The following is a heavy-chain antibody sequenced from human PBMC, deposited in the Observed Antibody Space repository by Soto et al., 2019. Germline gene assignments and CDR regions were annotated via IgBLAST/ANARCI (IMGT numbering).Heavy chain of an antibody. V-gene: IGHV1-46*03. CDR3: TRGRKVAGGHDDWFDP. D-gene: IGHD6-13*01. CDR1: GYTFTNYY. Sequence: QVQLVQSGAEMKKPGASVKVSCKASGYTFTNYYIHWVRHAPGQGLEWMGVINPSGGGTNYAQKFQGRVSMTRDTATSAVYMELSSLRSEDTAVYHCTRGRKVAGGHDDWFDPWGQGTLVTVSS. J-gene: IGHJ5*02. CDR2: INPSGGGT.